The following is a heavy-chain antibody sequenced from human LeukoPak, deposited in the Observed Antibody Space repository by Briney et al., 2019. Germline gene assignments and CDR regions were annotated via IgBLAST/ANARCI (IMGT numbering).Heavy chain of an antibody. Sequence: RGSLRLSCAASGFSFSSYGLHWVRQAPGKGLEWVAAISYDGKNIHYADSVKDRFTIPRDNSWNTVYLQMTSLSVEDTAVYYCARTYSRESGYDFVFHYWGQGTRVTVSS. D-gene: IGHD5-12*01. J-gene: IGHJ4*02. CDR3: ARTYSRESGYDFVFHY. CDR2: ISYDGKNI. V-gene: IGHV3-33*01. CDR1: GFSFSSYG.